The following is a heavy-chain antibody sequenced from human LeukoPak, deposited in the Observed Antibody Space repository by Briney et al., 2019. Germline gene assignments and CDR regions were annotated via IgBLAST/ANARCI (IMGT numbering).Heavy chain of an antibody. V-gene: IGHV3-74*01. Sequence: GGSLRLSCAASGFTFSSYWMHWVRQAPGKGLVWVSRINSDGSSTSYADSVKGRFTISRDNAKNTLYLQMNSLRAEDTAVYCCARAEAGGDAFDTWGQGTMVTVSS. D-gene: IGHD6-19*01. CDR1: GFTFSSYW. CDR3: ARAEAGGDAFDT. CDR2: INSDGSST. J-gene: IGHJ3*02.